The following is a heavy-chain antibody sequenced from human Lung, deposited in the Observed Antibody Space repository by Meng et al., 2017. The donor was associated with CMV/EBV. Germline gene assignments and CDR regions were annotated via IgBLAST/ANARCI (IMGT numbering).Heavy chain of an antibody. J-gene: IGHJ6*01. CDR2: IIPIFGLA. CDR1: GGTFSRYS. CDR3: ARDQLLLGGFYYNGMDV. Sequence: SSXXVSCKASGGTFSRYSFSWLRQAPGHGLEWMGRIIPIFGLANYTQKFQGRVTIRADKSTSIVSMELSSVRSEDTAVYYCARDQLLLGGFYYNGMDVWGQGTXVTGSS. V-gene: IGHV1-69*04. D-gene: IGHD3/OR15-3a*01.